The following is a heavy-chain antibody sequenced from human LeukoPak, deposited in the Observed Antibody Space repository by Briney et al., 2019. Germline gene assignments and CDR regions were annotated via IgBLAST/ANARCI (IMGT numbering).Heavy chain of an antibody. CDR1: GYIFTSYG. V-gene: IGHV1-69*06. D-gene: IGHD3-16*01. Sequence: ASVKVSCKASGYIFTSYGISWMRQAPGQGLEWMGGIIPIFGTANYAQKFQGRVTITADKSTSTAYMELSSLRSEDTAVYYCAREDPWGPVRFDPWGQGTLVTVSS. CDR2: IIPIFGTA. CDR3: AREDPWGPVRFDP. J-gene: IGHJ5*02.